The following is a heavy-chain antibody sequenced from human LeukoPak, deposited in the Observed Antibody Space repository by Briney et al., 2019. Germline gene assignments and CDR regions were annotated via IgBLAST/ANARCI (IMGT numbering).Heavy chain of an antibody. D-gene: IGHD1-7*01. V-gene: IGHV4-59*01. CDR3: ARGGWELFDY. CDR1: GGSIRSYY. CDR2: IYYSGST. Sequence: PSETLSLTCTVSGGSIRSYYWSWIRKPPGKGLEWTGYIYYSGSTNYNPSLKSRVTISVDTSKNQFSLKLNSVTAADTAVYYCARGGWELFDYWGQGTLVTVSS. J-gene: IGHJ4*02.